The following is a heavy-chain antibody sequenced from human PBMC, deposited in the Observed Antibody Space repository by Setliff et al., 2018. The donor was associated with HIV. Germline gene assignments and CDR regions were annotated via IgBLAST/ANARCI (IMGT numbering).Heavy chain of an antibody. J-gene: IGHJ4*02. V-gene: IGHV4-34*01. D-gene: IGHD3-3*01. Sequence: LSLTCAVYGGSFSGYYWSWIRQPPGKGLEWIGEINHSGSTNYNPSLKSRVTISVDTSKNQFSLKLSSVTAADTAVYYCASSGYYRAYADYWGQGTLVTVSS. CDR2: INHSGST. CDR1: GGSFSGYY. CDR3: ASSGYYRAYADY.